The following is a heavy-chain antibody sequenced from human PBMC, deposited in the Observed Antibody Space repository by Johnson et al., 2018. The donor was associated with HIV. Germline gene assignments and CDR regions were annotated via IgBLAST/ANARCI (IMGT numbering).Heavy chain of an antibody. J-gene: IGHJ3*02. Sequence: VPLVESGGGLVPPGRSLRLSCAASGFTFDDYAMHWVRQAPGKGLEWVSGISWNSGSIAYADSVKGRFTISRDNAKNSLYVQMNSLRAEDTAVYYCAKDTYSHRLTVTESGFDIWGQGTMVTVSS. V-gene: IGHV3-9*01. CDR3: AKDTYSHRLTVTESGFDI. CDR1: GFTFDDYA. CDR2: ISWNSGSI. D-gene: IGHD4-11*01.